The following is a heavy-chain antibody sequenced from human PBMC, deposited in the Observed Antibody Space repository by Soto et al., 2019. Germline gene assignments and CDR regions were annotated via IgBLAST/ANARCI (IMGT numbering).Heavy chain of an antibody. D-gene: IGHD4-17*01. CDR3: ASETENGDYGY. CDR1: GYTFNSYG. CDR2: ISAYNGNT. J-gene: IGHJ4*02. V-gene: IGHV1-18*01. Sequence: ASVKVSCKASGYTFNSYGISWVRQAPGQGLEWMGWISAYNGNTNYAQKLQGRVTMTTDTSTSTAYMELRSLRSDDTAVYYCASETENGDYGYWGQGTLVNVSS.